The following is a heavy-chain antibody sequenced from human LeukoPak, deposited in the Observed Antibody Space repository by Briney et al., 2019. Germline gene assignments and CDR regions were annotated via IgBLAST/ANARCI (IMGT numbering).Heavy chain of an antibody. CDR1: GGSVSGGNYY. V-gene: IGHV4-61*01. CDR2: IHYSGST. J-gene: IGHJ4*02. CDR3: ARTGSTGGY. D-gene: IGHD1-1*01. Sequence: PSETLSLTCTVSGGSVSGGNYYCSWIRQSPGKGLEWIGYIHYSGSTVYNPSLKSRVTMSIDTSKNQFSLNLSSVTAAGTAVYYCARTGSTGGYWGQGTLVTVSS.